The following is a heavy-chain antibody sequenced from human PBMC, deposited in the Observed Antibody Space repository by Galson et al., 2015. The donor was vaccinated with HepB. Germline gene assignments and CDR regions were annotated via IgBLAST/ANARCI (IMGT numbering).Heavy chain of an antibody. D-gene: IGHD4-17*01. CDR3: ARDRYGDYLFDF. CDR2: ISSSSSTI. CDR1: GFTFSGYS. V-gene: IGHV3-48*01. J-gene: IGHJ4*02. Sequence: SLRLSCAASGFTFSGYSMNWVRQAPGKGLEWVSYISSSSSTIYYADPVKGRFTISRDNAKYSLYLQMNSLRAEDTAVYFCARDRYGDYLFDFWGQGTLVTVSS.